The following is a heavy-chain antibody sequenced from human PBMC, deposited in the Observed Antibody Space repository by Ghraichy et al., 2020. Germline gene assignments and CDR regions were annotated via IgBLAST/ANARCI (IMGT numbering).Heavy chain of an antibody. V-gene: IGHV3-48*02. CDR3: ARGWLENSFDM. CDR2: IHISSSGSTI. CDR1: GFTFSSFS. Sequence: GGSLRLSCAASGFTFSSFSMHWVRQAPGKGLEWLSFIHISSSGSTIYYADSVKGRFTISRDNAKNSGYLQMNSLRDEDTAVYYCARGWLENSFDMWGRGTMVTVSS. J-gene: IGHJ3*02. D-gene: IGHD5-12*01.